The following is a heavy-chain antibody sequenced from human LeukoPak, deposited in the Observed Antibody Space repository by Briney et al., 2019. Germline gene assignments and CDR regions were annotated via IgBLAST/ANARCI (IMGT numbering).Heavy chain of an antibody. Sequence: PSDTLSLPRVVSVASVSISHWNWIRQVPAKGLEWIGCLSYTGKKDHNPSFTSRVTISLDISKKQVSLKLRSVTAADTAVYYCSEGYFEPFDHWGQGTLVSVSS. D-gene: IGHD3-9*01. V-gene: IGHV4-59*02. CDR1: VASVSISH. CDR2: LSYTGKK. CDR3: SEGYFEPFDH. J-gene: IGHJ4*02.